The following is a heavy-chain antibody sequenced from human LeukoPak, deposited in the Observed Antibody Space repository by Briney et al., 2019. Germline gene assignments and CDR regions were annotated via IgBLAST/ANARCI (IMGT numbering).Heavy chain of an antibody. CDR2: IRSSGSTI. D-gene: IGHD1-7*01. V-gene: IGHV3-48*04. Sequence: GGSLRLSCAASGFTFSSYSMNWVRRAPGKGLEWLSYIRSSGSTIYYADSVKGRFTISRDNAKNSLYLQMNSLRAEDTSLYYCVRMNYVSSGWGAPFDHWGQGTLVTVSS. CDR3: VRMNYVSSGWGAPFDH. CDR1: GFTFSSYS. J-gene: IGHJ4*02.